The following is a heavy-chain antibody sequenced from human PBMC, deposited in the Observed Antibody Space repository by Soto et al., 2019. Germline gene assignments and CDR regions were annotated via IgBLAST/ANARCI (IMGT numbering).Heavy chain of an antibody. CDR1: GFTFSSYS. V-gene: IGHV3-21*01. J-gene: IGHJ4*02. D-gene: IGHD4-17*01. Sequence: PGGSLRLSCAASGFTFSSYSMNWVRQAPGKGLEWVSSISSSSSYIYYADSVKGRFTISRDNAKNSLYLQMNSLRAEDTAVYYCARDSPSPVPFDYWGQGTLVTVSS. CDR2: ISSSSSYI. CDR3: ARDSPSPVPFDY.